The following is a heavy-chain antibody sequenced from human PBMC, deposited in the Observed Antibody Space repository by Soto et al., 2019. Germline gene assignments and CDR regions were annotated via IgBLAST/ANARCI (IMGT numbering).Heavy chain of an antibody. CDR1: GGSFSGYY. CDR3: ATTAAATYFYYYDGMDV. CDR2: INHSGST. V-gene: IGHV4-34*01. J-gene: IGHJ6*02. D-gene: IGHD6-13*01. Sequence: QVQLQQWGAGLLKPSETLSLTCAVYGGSFSGYYWSWIRQPPGKGLEWIGEINHSGSTNYNPSLKSRVTISVDTSKNQFSLKLSSVTAADTAVYYCATTAAATYFYYYDGMDVWGQGTKVTVSS.